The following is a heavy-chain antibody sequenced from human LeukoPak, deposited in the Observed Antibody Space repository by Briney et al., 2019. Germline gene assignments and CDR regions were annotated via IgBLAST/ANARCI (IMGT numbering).Heavy chain of an antibody. J-gene: IGHJ4*02. Sequence: ASVKVSCKASGYTFTSYGISWVRQAPGQGLEWMGWISAYNGNTNYAQKLQGRVTMTTDTSTSTAYMELRSLRSDDTAVYYCARKRTGYCSSTSCYDFDYWGQGTLVTVSS. CDR2: ISAYNGNT. CDR3: ARKRTGYCSSTSCYDFDY. D-gene: IGHD2-2*01. CDR1: GYTFTSYG. V-gene: IGHV1-18*01.